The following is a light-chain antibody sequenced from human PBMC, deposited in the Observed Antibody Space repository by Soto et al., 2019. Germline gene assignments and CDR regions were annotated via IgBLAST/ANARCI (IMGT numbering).Light chain of an antibody. CDR1: QRISSF. CDR3: QQSYTTPRT. V-gene: IGKV1-39*01. Sequence: DIQMTQFPSSLSASVGDRVTITCRASQRISSFLNWYQQKPGKAPKELIFGVSSLGSGVPSRFSGSGSETDFTLTITTLQPEDFATYYCQQSYTTPRTFGQGTKVEMK. CDR2: GVS. J-gene: IGKJ1*01.